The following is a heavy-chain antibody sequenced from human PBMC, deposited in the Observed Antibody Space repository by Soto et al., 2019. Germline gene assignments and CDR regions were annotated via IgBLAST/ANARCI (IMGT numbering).Heavy chain of an antibody. CDR2: ISATGSST. CDR3: ARDKDPSAWTGFDV. CDR1: GFTFATYA. V-gene: IGHV3-23*01. D-gene: IGHD6-19*01. Sequence: EAQLLESGGGLIQPGGSLRLSCAASGFTFATYAMSWVRQAPGKGLEWVSAISATGSSTHYADSVKGRVTISRDNSANTLSLEMSSLNAEDTAVYYCARDKDPSAWTGFDVWGHGTLVTVSS. J-gene: IGHJ4*01.